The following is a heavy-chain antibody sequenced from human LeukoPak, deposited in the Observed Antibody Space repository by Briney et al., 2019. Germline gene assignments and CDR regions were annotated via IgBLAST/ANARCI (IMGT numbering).Heavy chain of an antibody. V-gene: IGHV1-69*04. CDR3: ARENDGDEDGYNSAFDY. CDR1: GGTFSSYA. J-gene: IGHJ4*02. D-gene: IGHD5-24*01. CDR2: IIPIFGIA. Sequence: SVKVSCKASGGTFSSYAISWVRQAPGQGLEWMGRIIPIFGIANYAQKFQGRVTITADKSTSTAYMELGSLRSEDTAVYYCARENDGDEDGYNSAFDYWGQGTLVTVSS.